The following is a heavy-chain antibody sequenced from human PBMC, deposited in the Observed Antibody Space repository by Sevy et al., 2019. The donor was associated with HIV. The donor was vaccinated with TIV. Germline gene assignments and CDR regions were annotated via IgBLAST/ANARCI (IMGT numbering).Heavy chain of an antibody. CDR1: GFTFSRYS. CDR3: ALERLSSDVAEYFQN. D-gene: IGHD1-1*01. CDR2: ISFDASNK. Sequence: GGSLRLSCAASGFTFSRYSMHLVRQAPGKGLEWVANISFDASNKNYADFVKGRFTISRDNFQNSLFLQMNSLRPEDTAVYYCALERLSSDVAEYFQNWGQGTLVTVSS. J-gene: IGHJ1*01. V-gene: IGHV3-30*04.